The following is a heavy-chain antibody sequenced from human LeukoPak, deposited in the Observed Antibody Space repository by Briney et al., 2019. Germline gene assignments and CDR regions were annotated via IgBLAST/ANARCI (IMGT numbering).Heavy chain of an antibody. CDR3: ARDLAASGYPNYFDY. V-gene: IGHV4-59*01. D-gene: IGHD3-9*01. CDR2: IYYSGST. CDR1: GGSISSYY. Sequence: SETLSLTCTVSGGSISSYYWSWIRQPPGKGLEWIGYIYYSGSTNYNPSLKSRVTISVDTSKNQFSLKLSSVTAADTAVYYCARDLAASGYPNYFDYWGQGTLVTVSS. J-gene: IGHJ4*02.